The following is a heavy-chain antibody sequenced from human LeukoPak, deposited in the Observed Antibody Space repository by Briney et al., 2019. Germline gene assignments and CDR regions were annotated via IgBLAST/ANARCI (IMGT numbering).Heavy chain of an antibody. CDR1: GGSFSGYY. V-gene: IGHV4-34*01. D-gene: IGHD2-15*01. CDR2: INHSGST. Sequence: LETLSLTCAVYGGSFSGYYLSWIRQPPGKGLEWIGEINHSGSTNDNPSLMSRVTISVDTSKNQFSLRLSSVTAADTAVYYCARGRDLYRIWGQGTLVTVSS. CDR3: ARGRDLYRI. J-gene: IGHJ4*02.